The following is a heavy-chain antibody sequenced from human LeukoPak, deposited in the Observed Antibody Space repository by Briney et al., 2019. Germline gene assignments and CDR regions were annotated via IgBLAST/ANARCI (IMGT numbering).Heavy chain of an antibody. V-gene: IGHV3-15*01. J-gene: IGHJ4*02. CDR3: TIVGATPDY. CDR1: GFTFSNAW. D-gene: IGHD1-26*01. CDR2: IKSKTDGGLT. Sequence: GGSLRLSCAASGFTFSNAWMSWVRQAPGKGLEWVGRIKSKTDGGLTAYAAIVRGRFNISRDDSKNTLYLQMNSLKTEDTAVYYCTIVGATPDYWGQGTLVTVSS.